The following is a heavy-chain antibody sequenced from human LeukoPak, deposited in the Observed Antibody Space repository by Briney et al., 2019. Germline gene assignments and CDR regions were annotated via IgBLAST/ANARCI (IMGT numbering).Heavy chain of an antibody. CDR2: IYYSGST. V-gene: IGHV4-59*01. D-gene: IGHD5-24*01. J-gene: IGHJ5*02. CDR3: ARDNSVRDEAWWFNP. Sequence: TSETLSLTCTVSGGSISSYYWSWIRQPPGKGLEWIGYIYYSGSTNYNPSLKSRVTISIDTSRKQFSLKLSSVTAADTAVYYCARDNSVRDEAWWFNPWGQGTLVTVSS. CDR1: GGSISSYY.